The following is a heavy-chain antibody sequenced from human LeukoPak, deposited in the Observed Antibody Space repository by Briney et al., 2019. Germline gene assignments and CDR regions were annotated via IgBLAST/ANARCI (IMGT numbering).Heavy chain of an antibody. CDR1: GYTFTSYD. J-gene: IGHJ4*02. CDR3: ARGAGGQLWSYEWSY. Sequence: GASAKVSCKASGYTFTSYDINWVRQATGQGLEWMGWMNPNSGNTGYAQKFQGRVTITRNTSISTAYMELSSLRSEDTAVYYCARGAGGQLWSYEWSYWGQGTLVTVSS. D-gene: IGHD5-18*01. V-gene: IGHV1-8*03. CDR2: MNPNSGNT.